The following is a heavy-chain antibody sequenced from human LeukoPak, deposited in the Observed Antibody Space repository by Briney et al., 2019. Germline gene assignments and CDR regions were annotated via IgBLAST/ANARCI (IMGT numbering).Heavy chain of an antibody. D-gene: IGHD6-19*01. CDR1: GGSIIISTYY. J-gene: IGHJ5*02. CDR3: ARQYNSGSFDP. CDR2: IYYSGTT. V-gene: IGHV4-39*01. Sequence: PSETLSLTCTVSGGSIIISTYYWGWIRQPPGKGPEWIGSIYYSGTTSYNPSLKSRVTISVDTSKNQFSLKLTSVTAADTAVYYCARQYNSGSFDPWGQGTLVTVSS.